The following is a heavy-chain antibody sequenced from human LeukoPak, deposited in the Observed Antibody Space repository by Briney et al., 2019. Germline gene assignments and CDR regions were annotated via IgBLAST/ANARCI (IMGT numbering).Heavy chain of an antibody. J-gene: IGHJ4*02. V-gene: IGHV4-38-2*02. CDR3: ARGRKLYFRSMVTSKSLASHFDY. D-gene: IGHD5-18*01. Sequence: SETLSLTCTVSGYSISSGYYWGWIRQPPGKGLEWIGSINHSGSTNYNPSLKSRVTISVDTSKNQFSLKLSSVTAADTAVYYCARGRKLYFRSMVTSKSLASHFDYWGQGTLVTVSS. CDR2: INHSGST. CDR1: GYSISSGYY.